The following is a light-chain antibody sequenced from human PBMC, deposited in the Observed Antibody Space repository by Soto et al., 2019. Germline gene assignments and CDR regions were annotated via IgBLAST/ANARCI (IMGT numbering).Light chain of an antibody. V-gene: IGLV2-18*02. CDR1: SSDVGSYNR. Sequence: QSALTQPPSVSGSPGQSVTISCTGTSSDVGSYNRVSWYQQPPGTAPKLMIYEVTNRPSGVPDRFSGSKSGNTASLTIPGLQAEDEADYYCSSYTSSDTYVFGTGTKVTVL. CDR3: SSYTSSDTYV. J-gene: IGLJ1*01. CDR2: EVT.